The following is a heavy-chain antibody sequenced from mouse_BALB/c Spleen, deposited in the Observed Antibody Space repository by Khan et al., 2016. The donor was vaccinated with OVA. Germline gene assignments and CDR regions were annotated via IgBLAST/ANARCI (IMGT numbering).Heavy chain of an antibody. Sequence: QVPLQQSGAELAKPGASVKMSCKASGYTFINYWILWIKQRPGQGLEWIGYINPSTGYTEYNQNFKDKATLTAEIYSSTAYMQLSSLASEDSAVYYCARRGLRWDFDYWGQGTTLTVSS. CDR2: INPSTGYT. CDR3: ARRGLRWDFDY. J-gene: IGHJ2*01. D-gene: IGHD1-1*01. V-gene: IGHV1-7*01. CDR1: GYTFINYW.